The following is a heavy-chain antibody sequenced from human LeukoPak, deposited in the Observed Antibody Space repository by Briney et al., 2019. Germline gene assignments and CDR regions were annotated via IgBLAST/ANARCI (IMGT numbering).Heavy chain of an antibody. CDR3: AHTTTNYYGDAFDI. CDR2: IYWDDDK. CDR1: GFSLSSSGVG. J-gene: IGHJ3*02. D-gene: IGHD3-22*01. V-gene: IGHV2-5*02. Sequence: SGPTLLKPTQTLTLTCTFSGFSLSSSGVGVGWIRQPPGKALERVALIYWDDDKRYSPSLKSRLTITKDTSKNQVVLTMTNMDPVDTATYYCAHTTTNYYGDAFDIWGQGTMVTVSS.